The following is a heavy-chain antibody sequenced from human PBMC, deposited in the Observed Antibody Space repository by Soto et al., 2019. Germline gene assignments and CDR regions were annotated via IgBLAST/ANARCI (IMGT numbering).Heavy chain of an antibody. CDR2: IYYSGST. Sequence: PSETLSLTCTVSGGSISSSSYYWGWIRQPPGKGLEWIGSIYYSGSTYYNPSLKSRVTISVDTSKDKFSLKLSSVTAADTAVYYCARHESVVVVAAWFKYYDSSGPAGGAFDIWGQGTMVTVSS. D-gene: IGHD2-15*01. CDR1: GGSISSSSYY. J-gene: IGHJ3*02. V-gene: IGHV4-39*01. CDR3: ARHESVVVVAAWFKYYDSSGPAGGAFDI.